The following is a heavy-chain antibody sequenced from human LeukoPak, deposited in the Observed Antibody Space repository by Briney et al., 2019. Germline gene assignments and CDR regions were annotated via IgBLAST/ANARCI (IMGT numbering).Heavy chain of an antibody. V-gene: IGHV1-24*01. D-gene: IGHD5-12*01. Sequence: ASVKVSCKVSGYTLTELSMHWVRQAPGKGLEWMGGFDPEDGETIYAQKFQGRFTITINTSISTAYMELSSLRSEDTAVYYCARAFGGHDEWYYFDYWGQGTLVTVSS. CDR3: ARAFGGHDEWYYFDY. CDR2: FDPEDGET. J-gene: IGHJ4*02. CDR1: GYTLTELS.